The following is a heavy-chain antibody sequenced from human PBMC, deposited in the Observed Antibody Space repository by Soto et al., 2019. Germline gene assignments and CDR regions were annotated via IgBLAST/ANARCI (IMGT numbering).Heavy chain of an antibody. CDR1: GDNFTTYG. V-gene: IGHV1-69*01. J-gene: IGHJ4*02. CDR2: FIPMYGTQ. D-gene: IGHD2-21*01. CDR3: ARVGGLGRDCGTHNYFGLGF. Sequence: QVQLVQSGAEMKKPGSSVKVSCKSSGDNFTTYGISWVRQAPGQGLEWLGGFIPMYGTQSYTQKFQDRVTFTADESTTTAYIELSSLRFEDTAIYYCARVGGLGRDCGTHNYFGLGFWGQGTLVTVSS.